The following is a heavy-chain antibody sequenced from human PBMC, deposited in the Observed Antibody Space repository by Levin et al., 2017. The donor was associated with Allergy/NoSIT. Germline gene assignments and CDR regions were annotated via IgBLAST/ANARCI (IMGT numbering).Heavy chain of an antibody. CDR1: GFSLSHPRMG. CDR2: IFSNDKK. CDR3: SRIPDYYGSSAHSYFLPWAFDI. D-gene: IGHD3-22*01. V-gene: IGHV2-26*01. Sequence: SGPTLVKPTETLTLTCTVSGFSLSHPRMGVSWIRQPPGGALEWLAHIFSNDKKSFRTSLQSRPTISKDTSKSQVVLTMTNVDPVDTATYYCSRIPDYYGSSAHSYFLPWAFDIWGQGTRVTVSS. J-gene: IGHJ3*02.